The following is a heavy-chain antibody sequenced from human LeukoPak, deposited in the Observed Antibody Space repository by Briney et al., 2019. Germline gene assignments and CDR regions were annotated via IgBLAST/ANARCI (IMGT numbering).Heavy chain of an antibody. CDR1: GFTFSSYW. D-gene: IGHD6-13*01. J-gene: IGHJ4*02. Sequence: GGSLRLSCAASGFTFSSYWMHWVRQAPGKGLVWVSRINSDESSTSYADSVKGRLTISRDNAENTLYLQMNSLRGEDTAVYYCARGRVGYYFDYWGQGTLVTVSS. CDR2: INSDESST. CDR3: ARGRVGYYFDY. V-gene: IGHV3-74*01.